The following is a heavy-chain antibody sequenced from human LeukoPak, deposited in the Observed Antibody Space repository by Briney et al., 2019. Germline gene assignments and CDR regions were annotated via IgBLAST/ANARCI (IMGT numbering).Heavy chain of an antibody. CDR2: IYHSGNT. V-gene: IGHV4-59*01. Sequence: SETLSLTCTVSGDSIRNFYWNWVRQPPGKGLECIGYIYHSGNTNFNPSLKSRLTMSIDTSKNQFSLRLTSVTAADTAVYYCARGNYGSGSYYVVDFDSWGQGTLVTVSS. CDR3: ARGNYGSGSYYVVDFDS. J-gene: IGHJ4*02. D-gene: IGHD3-10*01. CDR1: GDSIRNFY.